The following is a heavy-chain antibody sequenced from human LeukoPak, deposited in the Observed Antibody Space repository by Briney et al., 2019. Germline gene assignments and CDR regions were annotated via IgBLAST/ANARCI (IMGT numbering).Heavy chain of an antibody. CDR1: RFTFSSFE. J-gene: IGHJ2*01. CDR3: ARGCSTTSCYYWYFDL. D-gene: IGHD2-2*01. CDR2: ISSGGNTI. V-gene: IGHV3-48*03. Sequence: GGSLRLSCAASRFTFSSFEMNWVRQAPGKGLEWVSYISSGGNTIFYADSVKGRFTISRDNAKNSLYLQMNSLRAEDTALYYCARGCSTTSCYYWYFDLWGRGTLVTVSS.